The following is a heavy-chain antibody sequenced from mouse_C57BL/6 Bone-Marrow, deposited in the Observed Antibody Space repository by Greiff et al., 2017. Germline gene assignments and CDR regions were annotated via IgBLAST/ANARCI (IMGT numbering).Heavy chain of an antibody. CDR2: ISSGSSTI. V-gene: IGHV5-17*01. J-gene: IGHJ3*01. CDR1: GFTFSDYG. CDR3: ARPIPYYYGSPWFAY. Sequence: EVKLVESGGGLVKPGGSLKLSCAASGFTFSDYGMHWVRQAPEKGLEWVAYISSGSSTIYYADTVKGRFTISRDNAKNTPFLQMTSLRSEDTAMYYCARPIPYYYGSPWFAYWGQGTLVTVSA. D-gene: IGHD1-1*01.